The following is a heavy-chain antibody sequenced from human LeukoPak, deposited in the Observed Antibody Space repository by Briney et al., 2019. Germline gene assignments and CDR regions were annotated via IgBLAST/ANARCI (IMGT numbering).Heavy chain of an antibody. Sequence: GGSLRLSCAASGFTFSNYAMSWVRQAPGKGLEWVSAISGSRGSTYYADSVKGRFTISRDNSKNTLYLQMNSLRAEDTAVYYCAKERDYSTDYYYYYMDVWGKGTTVTVSS. D-gene: IGHD4-17*01. CDR2: ISGSRGST. J-gene: IGHJ6*03. CDR1: GFTFSNYA. V-gene: IGHV3-23*01. CDR3: AKERDYSTDYYYYYMDV.